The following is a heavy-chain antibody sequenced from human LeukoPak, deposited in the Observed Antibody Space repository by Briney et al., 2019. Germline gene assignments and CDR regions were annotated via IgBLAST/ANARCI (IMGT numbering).Heavy chain of an antibody. CDR2: IYSAGST. D-gene: IGHD3-22*01. Sequence: PGGSLRLSCAASGFTVSSNYMTWVRQAPGRGLQWVSLIYSAGSTYYADSVKGRFTISRDNSKNTLFLQMNSLRAEDTAVYYCARDRGSWYYDSSGYYDYWGQRTLVTVSS. CDR3: ARDRGSWYYDSSGYYDY. V-gene: IGHV3-53*01. J-gene: IGHJ4*02. CDR1: GFTVSSNY.